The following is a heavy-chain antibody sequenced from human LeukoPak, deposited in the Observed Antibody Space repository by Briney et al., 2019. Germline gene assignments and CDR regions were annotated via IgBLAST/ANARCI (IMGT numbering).Heavy chain of an antibody. CDR3: ARDGGPSVAENWFDP. V-gene: IGHV1-46*01. CDR2: INPSGGST. D-gene: IGHD6-19*01. Sequence: ASVKVSCKASGYTFTSYYMHWVRQAPGQGPEWMGIINPSGGSTSYAQKFQGRVTMTRDTSTSTVYMELSSLRSEDTAVYYCARDGGPSVAENWFDPWGQGTLVTVSS. J-gene: IGHJ5*02. CDR1: GYTFTSYY.